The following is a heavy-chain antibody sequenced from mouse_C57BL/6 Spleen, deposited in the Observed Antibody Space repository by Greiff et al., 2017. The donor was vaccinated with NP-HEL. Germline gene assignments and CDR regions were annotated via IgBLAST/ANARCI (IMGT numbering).Heavy chain of an antibody. CDR1: GYTFTDYN. D-gene: IGHD2-4*01. J-gene: IGHJ2*01. CDR2: INPNNGGT. Sequence: EVQLQQSGPELVKPGASVKMSCKASGYTFTDYNMHWVKQSHGKSLEWIGYINPNNGGTSYNQKFKGKATLTVNKSSSTAYMELRSLTSEDSAVYYCAREGDYDVGFDYWGQGTTLTVSS. V-gene: IGHV1-22*01. CDR3: AREGDYDVGFDY.